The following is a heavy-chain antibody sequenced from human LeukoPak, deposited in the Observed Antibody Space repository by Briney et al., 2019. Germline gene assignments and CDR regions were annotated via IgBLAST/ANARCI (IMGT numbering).Heavy chain of an antibody. Sequence: GRSLRLSCAASGFTFDDYAMHWVRQAPGKGLEWVSGISWNSGSIGYADSVKGRFTISRDNAKNSLYLQMNSLRAEDTALYYCAKDMSSSWLGPNPYYFDYWGQGTLVTVSS. CDR3: AKDMSSSWLGPNPYYFDY. D-gene: IGHD6-13*01. J-gene: IGHJ4*02. CDR1: GFTFDDYA. CDR2: ISWNSGSI. V-gene: IGHV3-9*01.